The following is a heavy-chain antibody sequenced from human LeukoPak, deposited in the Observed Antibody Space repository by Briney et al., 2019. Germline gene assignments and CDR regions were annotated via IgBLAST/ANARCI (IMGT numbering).Heavy chain of an antibody. J-gene: IGHJ6*03. CDR1: GGSFSGYY. CDR2: INHSGST. Sequence: SETLSLTCAVYGGSFSGYYWSWIRQPPGKGLEWIGEINHSGSTNYNPSLKSRVTISVDTSKNQFSLKLSSVNAADTAVYYCARRAGGYGSGRGYYYYYYMDVWGKGTTVTISS. V-gene: IGHV4-34*01. CDR3: ARRAGGYGSGRGYYYYYYMDV. D-gene: IGHD3-10*01.